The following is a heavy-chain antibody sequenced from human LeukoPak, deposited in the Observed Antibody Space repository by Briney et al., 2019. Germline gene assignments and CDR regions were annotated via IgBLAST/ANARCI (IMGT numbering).Heavy chain of an antibody. CDR1: GFTFSSYA. D-gene: IGHD1-26*01. V-gene: IGHV3-30-3*01. CDR3: ARDQTLRIVGDYSNYFDY. CDR2: ISYDGSNK. J-gene: IGHJ4*02. Sequence: GGSLRLSCAASGFTFSSYAMHWVRQAPGKGLEWVAVISYDGSNKYYADSVKGRFTISRDNSKNTLYLQMNSLRAEDTAVYYCARDQTLRIVGDYSNYFDYWGQGTLVTVSS.